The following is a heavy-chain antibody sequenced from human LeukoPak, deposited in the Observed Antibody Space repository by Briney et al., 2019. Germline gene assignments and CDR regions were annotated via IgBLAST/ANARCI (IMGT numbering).Heavy chain of an antibody. V-gene: IGHV4-4*07. CDR3: ARGILTGYDAFVLDY. CDR1: GGSISSYY. J-gene: IGHJ4*02. D-gene: IGHD3-9*01. Sequence: SETLSLTCTVSGGSISSYYWSWIRQPAGKGLEWIGRIYTSGSTNYNPSLKSRVTMSVDTSKNQFSLKLSSVTAADTAVYYCARGILTGYDAFVLDYWGQGTLVTVSS. CDR2: IYTSGST.